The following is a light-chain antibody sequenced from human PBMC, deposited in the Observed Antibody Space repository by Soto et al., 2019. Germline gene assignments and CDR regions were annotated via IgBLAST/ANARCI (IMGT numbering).Light chain of an antibody. Sequence: DVPMTLSHTTLSASVGDTVTITCRASQSLSTGLAWLQQKQGKAPKLLIYMASILESGVPTRFSGSGSATEFTLSINSLQPDDFATYYCQQYGSYSQTFGQGTKVDIK. CDR1: QSLSTG. J-gene: IGKJ1*01. CDR3: QQYGSYSQT. CDR2: MAS. V-gene: IGKV1-5*03.